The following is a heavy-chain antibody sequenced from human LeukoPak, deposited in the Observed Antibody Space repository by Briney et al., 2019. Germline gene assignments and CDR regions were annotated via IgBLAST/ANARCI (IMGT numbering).Heavy chain of an antibody. CDR2: IKSDGSST. J-gene: IGHJ4*02. CDR3: VRGAYSSSWLNFDY. V-gene: IGHV3-74*01. CDR1: GFTFSSYA. Sequence: PGRSLRLSCAASGFTFSSYAMHWVRQAPGKGLVWVSRIKSDGSSTSYADFVKGRFTISRDNAKNTLYLQMNSLRAEDTAVYYCVRGAYSSSWLNFDYWGQGTLVTVSS. D-gene: IGHD6-13*01.